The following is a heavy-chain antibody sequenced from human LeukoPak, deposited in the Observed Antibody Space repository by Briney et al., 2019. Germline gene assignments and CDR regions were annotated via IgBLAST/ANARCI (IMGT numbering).Heavy chain of an antibody. J-gene: IGHJ4*02. CDR3: ARPLASGDSSGYEVYY. CDR2: IYPGDSDA. V-gene: IGHV5-51*01. D-gene: IGHD3-22*01. CDR1: GYSFTSYW. Sequence: GESLQISCQGSGYSFTSYWIGWVRQMPGKGLEWMGIIYPGDSDARYSPSFQGQVTMSADKSINTAYLQWSSLKASDAAMYYCARPLASGDSSGYEVYYWGQGTLVTVSS.